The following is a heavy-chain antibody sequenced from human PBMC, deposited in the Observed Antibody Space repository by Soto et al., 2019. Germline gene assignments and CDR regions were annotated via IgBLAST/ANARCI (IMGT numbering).Heavy chain of an antibody. CDR2: IYPGDSDT. CDR3: ARQEYSSSTGTRHNKKYYYGMDV. D-gene: IGHD6-6*01. CDR1: GYSFTSYW. V-gene: IGHV5-51*01. J-gene: IGHJ6*02. Sequence: GESLKISCKGSGYSFTSYWIGWVRQMPGKGLEWMGIIYPGDSDTRYSPSFQGQVTISADKSISTAYLQWSSLKASDTAMYYCARQEYSSSTGTRHNKKYYYGMDVWGQGTTVTVSS.